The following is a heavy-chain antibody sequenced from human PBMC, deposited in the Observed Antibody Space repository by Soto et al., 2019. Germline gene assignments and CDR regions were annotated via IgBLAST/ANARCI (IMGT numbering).Heavy chain of an antibody. Sequence: GGSLRLSCAASGFTFSSYWMSWVRQAPGKGLEWVANIKQDGSEKYYVDSVKGRFTISRDNAKNSLYLQMNSLRAEDTAVYYCARGGLVVPAAIHFDYWGQGTLVTVSS. CDR1: GFTFSSYW. V-gene: IGHV3-7*01. J-gene: IGHJ4*02. CDR2: IKQDGSEK. CDR3: ARGGLVVPAAIHFDY. D-gene: IGHD2-2*01.